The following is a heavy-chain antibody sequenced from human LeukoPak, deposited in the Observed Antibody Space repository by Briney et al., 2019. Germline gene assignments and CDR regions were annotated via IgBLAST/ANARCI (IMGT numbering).Heavy chain of an antibody. CDR2: ISSSGSTI. J-gene: IGHJ4*02. D-gene: IGHD6-19*01. V-gene: IGHV3-48*03. CDR1: GFTFSSYE. CDR3: ASRIAVAGPALNYFDY. Sequence: PGGSLRLSCAASGFTFSSYEMNWVRQAPGKGLEWVSYISSSGSTIYYADSVKGRFTISRDNAKNSLYLQMNSLRAEDTAVYYCASRIAVAGPALNYFDYWGQGTLVTVSS.